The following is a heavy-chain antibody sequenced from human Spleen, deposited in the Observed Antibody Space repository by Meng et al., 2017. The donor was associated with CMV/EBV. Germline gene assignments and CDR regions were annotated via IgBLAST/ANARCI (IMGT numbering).Heavy chain of an antibody. Sequence: ASVKVSCKASGYTFFSYYVHWVRQAPGQGLEWMGIINPSGGSTTYAQNLQGKVTMTRDTSTSTVYMELSSLRSEDTAVYYCARGRSYDINGYPYHDAFDIWGQGTMVTVSS. CDR2: INPSGGST. V-gene: IGHV1-46*01. D-gene: IGHD3-22*01. CDR3: ARGRSYDINGYPYHDAFDI. J-gene: IGHJ3*02. CDR1: GYTFFSYY.